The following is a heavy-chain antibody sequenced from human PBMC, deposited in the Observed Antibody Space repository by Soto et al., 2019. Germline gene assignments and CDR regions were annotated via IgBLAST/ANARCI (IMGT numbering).Heavy chain of an antibody. V-gene: IGHV3-30-3*01. CDR2: IAYDGTIK. CDR3: ARDKIKGAPDYLDS. CDR1: GFTFSANA. Sequence: QAQLVESGGDGVQPGRSLTLSCAASGFTFSANAMHWVRQAPGKGLEWVAVIAYDGTIKIYRDSVKGRFTISRDDSKSTLYLQMNSLRPEDTAVYYCARDKIKGAPDYLDSWGQGTLVTVSS. D-gene: IGHD1-26*01. J-gene: IGHJ4*02.